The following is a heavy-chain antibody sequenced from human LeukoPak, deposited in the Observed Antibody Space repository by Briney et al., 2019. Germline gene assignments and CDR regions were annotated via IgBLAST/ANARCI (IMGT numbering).Heavy chain of an antibody. CDR2: ISSSSSYI. CDR1: GFTFSSYS. CDR3: ARVTAYYYDSSGYFDQ. D-gene: IGHD3-22*01. V-gene: IGHV3-21*01. J-gene: IGHJ4*02. Sequence: PGGSLRLXCAASGFTFSSYSMNWVRQAPGKGLEWVSSISSSSSYIYYADSVKGRFTISRDNAKNPLYLQMNSLRAEDTAVYYCARVTAYYYDSSGYFDQWGQGTLVTVSS.